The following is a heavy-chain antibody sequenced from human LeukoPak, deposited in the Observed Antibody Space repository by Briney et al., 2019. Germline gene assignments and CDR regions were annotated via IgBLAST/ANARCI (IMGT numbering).Heavy chain of an antibody. CDR3: ARGGFGELYRHNWFDP. CDR1: GGTFSSYA. Sequence: RASVKVSCKASGGTFSSYAISWVRQAPGQGLEWMGRIIPILGIANYAQKFQGRVTITADKSTSTAYMELSSLRSEDTAVYYCARGGFGELYRHNWFDPWGQGTLVTVSS. D-gene: IGHD3-10*01. CDR2: IIPILGIA. J-gene: IGHJ5*02. V-gene: IGHV1-69*04.